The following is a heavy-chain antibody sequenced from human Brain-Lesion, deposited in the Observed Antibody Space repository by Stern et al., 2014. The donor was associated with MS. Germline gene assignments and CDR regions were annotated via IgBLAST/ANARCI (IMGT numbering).Heavy chain of an antibody. J-gene: IGHJ4*02. CDR3: AKDRQYLTFFFDF. Sequence: VQLLESGGGVVQPGRPLRLSCAASGFSFSSFGMHWVRQAPGKGLEWGALIPYDGRKDYADSVKGSFCICRANSNKSLYLQMNSLRAEDTAVYYCAKDRQYLTFFFDFWGQGSLVTVSS. V-gene: IGHV3-30*18. CDR2: IPYDGRK. D-gene: IGHD2/OR15-2a*01. CDR1: GFSFSSFG.